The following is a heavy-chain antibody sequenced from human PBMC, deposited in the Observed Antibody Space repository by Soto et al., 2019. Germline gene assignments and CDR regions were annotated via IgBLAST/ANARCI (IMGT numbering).Heavy chain of an antibody. J-gene: IGHJ3*02. CDR2: ISSSSSTI. CDR1: GFTFSSYS. Sequence: GGSLGLSCAASGFTFSSYSMNWVRQAPGKGLEWVSYISSSSSTIYYADSVKGRFTISRDNAKNSLYLQMNSMRDEDKAVYYCARDVVGGVVVISGVHDAFDICGQGTMVSVS. CDR3: ARDVVGGVVVISGVHDAFDI. D-gene: IGHD3-22*01. V-gene: IGHV3-48*02.